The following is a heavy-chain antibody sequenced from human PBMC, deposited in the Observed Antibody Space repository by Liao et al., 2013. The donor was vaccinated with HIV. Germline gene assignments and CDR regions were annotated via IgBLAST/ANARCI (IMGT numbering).Heavy chain of an antibody. V-gene: IGHV4-61*02. CDR2: FYGSGTP. CDR1: GDSISSGNHY. CDR3: ARTRRHSGPGSYAHYFYYYMDV. Sequence: QVQLQESGPGLAKPSQTLSLICTVSGDSISSGNHYWNWIRQPAGKGLEWIGRFYGSGTPTYNPSLQSRATMSVDTSKNQFSLKVTSLTAADTAVYYCARTRRHSGPGSYAHYFYYYMDVWATGTTVTVSS. D-gene: IGHD3-10*01. J-gene: IGHJ6*03.